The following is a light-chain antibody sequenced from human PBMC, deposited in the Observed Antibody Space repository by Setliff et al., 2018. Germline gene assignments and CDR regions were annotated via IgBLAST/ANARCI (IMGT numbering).Light chain of an antibody. CDR2: DNS. V-gene: IGLV1-51*01. Sequence: QSALTQPPSVSAAPGQKVTISCSGSSSNIGNNYVSWYQQLPGTAPKLLIYDNSKRPSGIPDRFSGSKSGTSATLGITGLQTGDEADYYCGTWDSSLSAGVFGGGTKVTV. J-gene: IGLJ2*01. CDR1: SSNIGNNY. CDR3: GTWDSSLSAGV.